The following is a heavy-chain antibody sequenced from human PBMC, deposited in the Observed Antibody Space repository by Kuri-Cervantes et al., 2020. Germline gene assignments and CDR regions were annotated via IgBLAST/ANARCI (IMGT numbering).Heavy chain of an antibody. CDR2: IIPIFGTA. CDR3: ATALCSGGSCYLRRNWYFDL. D-gene: IGHD2-15*01. Sequence: SVKVSCKASGGTFSSYAISWVRQAPGQGLEWMGGIIPIFGTANYAQRFQGRVTITADISTYTAYMELSSLRSDDTAVYYCATALCSGGSCYLRRNWYFDLWGRGTRVTVSS. V-gene: IGHV1-69*06. J-gene: IGHJ2*01. CDR1: GGTFSSYA.